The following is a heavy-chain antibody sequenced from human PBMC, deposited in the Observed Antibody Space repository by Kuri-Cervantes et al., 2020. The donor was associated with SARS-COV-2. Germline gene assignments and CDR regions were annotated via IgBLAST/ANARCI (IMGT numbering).Heavy chain of an antibody. CDR1: GFTFSSYA. CDR3: AKGNGFYYDRHYYMDV. V-gene: IGHV3-23*01. J-gene: IGHJ6*03. CDR2: ISGSGGST. D-gene: IGHD3-22*01. Sequence: GGSLRLSCAASGFTFSSYAMSWVRQAPGKGLEWVSTISGSGGSTYYADSVKGRFTISRDNSKNTLYLQMNGLRAEDMAVYYCAKGNGFYYDRHYYMDVWGKGTTVTVSS.